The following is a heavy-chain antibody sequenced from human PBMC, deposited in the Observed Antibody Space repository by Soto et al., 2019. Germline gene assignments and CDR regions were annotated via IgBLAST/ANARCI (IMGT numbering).Heavy chain of an antibody. Sequence: GESLKISCKGSGYSFTSYWIGWVRQMPGKGLERMGIIYPGDSDTRYSPSFQGQVTISADKSISTAYLQWSSLKASDTAMYYCARRGGGRYSSSSYYYYGMDVWGQGTTVTVSS. CDR2: IYPGDSDT. V-gene: IGHV5-51*01. CDR3: ARRGGGRYSSSSYYYYGMDV. J-gene: IGHJ6*02. CDR1: GYSFTSYW. D-gene: IGHD6-6*01.